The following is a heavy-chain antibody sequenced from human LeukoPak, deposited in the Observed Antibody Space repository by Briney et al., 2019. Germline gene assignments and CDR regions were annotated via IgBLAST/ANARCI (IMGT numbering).Heavy chain of an antibody. D-gene: IGHD2-21*02. J-gene: IGHJ5*02. Sequence: PSETLPLTCTVSGVAITSYYWGWIRQPPGKGLEWIGSFFYGGTTYYNPSLQSRVTISVDTSKNQFSLNLGSVTAADTAVYYCARFGQTGDTHTWGQGTLVTVSS. CDR2: FFYGGTT. CDR1: GVAITSYY. V-gene: IGHV4-39*01. CDR3: ARFGQTGDTHT.